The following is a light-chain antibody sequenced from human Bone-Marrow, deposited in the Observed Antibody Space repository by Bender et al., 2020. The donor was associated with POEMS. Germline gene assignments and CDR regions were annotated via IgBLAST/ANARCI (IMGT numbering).Light chain of an antibody. CDR3: QTWATGIQV. CDR1: SGHSYYT. J-gene: IGLJ2*01. Sequence: QLVLTQSPSASASLGASVRLTCTLSSGHSYYTIAWHQQQPEKGPRYLMKLKSDGSHTKGDGIPDRFSGSSSGAERYLTISSLQSEDEADYYCQTWATGIQVFGGGTKLTV. CDR2: LKSDGSH. V-gene: IGLV4-69*01.